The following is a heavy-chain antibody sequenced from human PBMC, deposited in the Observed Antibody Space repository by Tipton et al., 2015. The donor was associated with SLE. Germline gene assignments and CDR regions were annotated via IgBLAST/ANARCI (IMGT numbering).Heavy chain of an antibody. CDR3: ASGGTLLDV. V-gene: IGHV3-7*01. CDR1: GFIFSTYW. CDR2: INQDGSQK. J-gene: IGHJ3*01. Sequence: SLRLSCAGSGFIFSTYWMSWVRQAPGKGLEWVANINQDGSQKNYVDSVKGRFTISRDDAKNSLYLQMNSLRADDTAVYYCASGGTLLDVWGQGTMVTVSS. D-gene: IGHD3/OR15-3a*01.